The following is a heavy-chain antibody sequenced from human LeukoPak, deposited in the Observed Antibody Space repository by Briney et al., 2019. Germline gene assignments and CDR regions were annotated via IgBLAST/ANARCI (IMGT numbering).Heavy chain of an antibody. CDR3: ARAGYSSGLDY. Sequence: SETLSLTCTVSGGSISSYYWSWIRQPPGKGLEWIGEINHSGSTNYNPSLKSRVTISVDTSKNQFSLKLSSVTAADTAVYYCARAGYSSGLDYWGQGTLVTVSS. V-gene: IGHV4-34*01. CDR1: GGSISSYY. CDR2: INHSGST. D-gene: IGHD6-19*01. J-gene: IGHJ4*02.